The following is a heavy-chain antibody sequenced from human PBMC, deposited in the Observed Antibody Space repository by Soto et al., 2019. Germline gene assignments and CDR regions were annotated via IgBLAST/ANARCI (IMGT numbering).Heavy chain of an antibody. CDR3: AKDLIRYCSGGSCPIPLYYFDY. J-gene: IGHJ4*02. CDR2: ISGSGGST. V-gene: IGHV3-23*01. Sequence: GGSLRLSCAASGLTFSSYAMSWVRQAPGKGLEWVSAISGSGGSTYYADSVKGRFTISRDNSKNTLYLQMNSLRAEDTAVYYCAKDLIRYCSGGSCPIPLYYFDYWGQGTLVTVSS. D-gene: IGHD2-15*01. CDR1: GLTFSSYA.